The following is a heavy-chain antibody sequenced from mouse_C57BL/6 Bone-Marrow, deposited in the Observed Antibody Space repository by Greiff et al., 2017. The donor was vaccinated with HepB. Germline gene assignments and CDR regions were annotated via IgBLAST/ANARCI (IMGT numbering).Heavy chain of an antibody. CDR3: ARGFYSNSYAMDY. D-gene: IGHD2-5*01. CDR2: IYPGSGST. CDR1: GYTFTSYW. J-gene: IGHJ4*01. V-gene: IGHV1-55*01. Sequence: VQLQQSGAELVKPGASVKMSCKASGYTFTSYWITWVKQRPGQGLEWIGDIYPGSGSTNYNENFKSKATLTLEPSASTAYMQLSSLTSEDSAVYYCARGFYSNSYAMDYWGQGTSVTVSS.